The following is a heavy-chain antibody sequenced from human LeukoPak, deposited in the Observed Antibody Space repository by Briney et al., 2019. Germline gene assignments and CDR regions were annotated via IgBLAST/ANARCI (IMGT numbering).Heavy chain of an antibody. J-gene: IGHJ4*02. D-gene: IGHD1-26*01. CDR3: VRVRVGATLALGY. Sequence: GGSLTLSCVASGFTFSSYSMNWVRQAPGKGLEWVSSISSSSSYIYYADSVKGRFTISRDNAKNSLYLQMNSLRAEDTAVYYCVRVRVGATLALGYWGQGTLVTVSS. CDR2: ISSSSSYI. CDR1: GFTFSSYS. V-gene: IGHV3-21*01.